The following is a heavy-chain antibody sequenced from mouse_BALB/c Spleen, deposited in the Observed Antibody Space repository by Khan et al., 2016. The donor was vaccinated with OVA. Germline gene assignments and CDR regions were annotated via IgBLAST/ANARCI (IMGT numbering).Heavy chain of an antibody. CDR3: ATSYFYGDYFDY. V-gene: IGHV5-17*02. CDR1: GFTFSNYG. CDR2: ISGDTSTI. Sequence: EVELVESGGGLVQPGGSRKLPCAASGFTFSNYGMHWVRQAPEKGLEWVAFISGDTSTIYYADTVKGRFTISRDNPKNTLFLQMTSLMSEDTARYYCATSYFYGDYFDYWGPGTTLTVSS. J-gene: IGHJ2*01. D-gene: IGHD1-1*01.